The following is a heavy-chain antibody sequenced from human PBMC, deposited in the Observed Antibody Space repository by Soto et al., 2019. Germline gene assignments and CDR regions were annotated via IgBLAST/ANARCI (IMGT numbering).Heavy chain of an antibody. CDR3: AKVRRFGELRSLY. CDR1: GLTFSSYA. J-gene: IGHJ4*02. CDR2: IGVSGDTT. V-gene: IGHV3-23*01. Sequence: EVQLLESGGGLVQPGGSLRLSCAASGLTFSSYAMSWVRQAPGRGREWVSAIGVSGDTTYYADSVKGRFTISRDNSKNTLYLQMGSLRAEETAVYYCAKVRRFGELRSLYWGQGTLVTVSS. D-gene: IGHD3-10*01.